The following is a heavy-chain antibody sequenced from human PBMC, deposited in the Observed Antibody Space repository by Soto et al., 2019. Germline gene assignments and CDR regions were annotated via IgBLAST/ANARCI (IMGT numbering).Heavy chain of an antibody. J-gene: IGHJ4*02. V-gene: IGHV4-31*03. D-gene: IGHD5-18*01. CDR3: ARDPLGTRGYSYGYDY. CDR1: GGSISSGGYY. Sequence: PSETLSLACTVSGGSISSGGYYWSWIRQHPGKCLEWIGYIYYSGSTYYNPSLKSRVTISVDTSKNQFSLKLSSVTAADTAVYYCARDPLGTRGYSYGYDYWGQGTLVTVYS. CDR2: IYYSGST.